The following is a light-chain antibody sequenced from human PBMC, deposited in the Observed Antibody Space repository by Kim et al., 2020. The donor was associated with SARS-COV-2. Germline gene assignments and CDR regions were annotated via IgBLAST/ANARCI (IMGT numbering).Light chain of an antibody. Sequence: EIVMTQSPAPLSVSPGERATLSCRASQSVSSNLAWYQQKPGQAPRLLIYGASIRATGIPARFSGSGSGTEFTLTISILQSEDFAVYYCQQYNNWPPLTFGGGTKVDIK. J-gene: IGKJ4*01. V-gene: IGKV3D-15*03. CDR2: GAS. CDR1: QSVSSN. CDR3: QQYNNWPPLT.